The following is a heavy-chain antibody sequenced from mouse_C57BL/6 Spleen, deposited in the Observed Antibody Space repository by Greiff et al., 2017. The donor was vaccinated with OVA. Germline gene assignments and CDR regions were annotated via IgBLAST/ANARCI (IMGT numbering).Heavy chain of an antibody. J-gene: IGHJ2*01. D-gene: IGHD1-1*01. V-gene: IGHV5-17*01. CDR2: ISSGSSTI. Sequence: EVMLVESGGGLVKPGGSLKLSCAASGFTFSDYGMHWVRQAPGKGLEWVAYISSGSSTIYYADTVKGRFTISRDNAKTTLFLQMTSLRSEDKAMYYCSRDTTVVAGYFDYWGQGTTLTVSS. CDR3: SRDTTVVAGYFDY. CDR1: GFTFSDYG.